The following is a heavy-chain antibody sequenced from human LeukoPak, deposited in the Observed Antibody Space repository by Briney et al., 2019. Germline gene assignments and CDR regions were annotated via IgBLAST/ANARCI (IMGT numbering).Heavy chain of an antibody. CDR1: GFTVSSLA. J-gene: IGHJ3*02. CDR2: ITSSSYI. V-gene: IGHV3-21*01. Sequence: GGSLRLSCAASGFTVSSLAMHWVRQAPGKGLEWVSSITSSSYIYYADSVRGRFTISRDNAKNSLYLQMNSLRAEDTAVYYCARDSVTPVVGAFDIWGQGTMVTVSS. D-gene: IGHD4-23*01. CDR3: ARDSVTPVVGAFDI.